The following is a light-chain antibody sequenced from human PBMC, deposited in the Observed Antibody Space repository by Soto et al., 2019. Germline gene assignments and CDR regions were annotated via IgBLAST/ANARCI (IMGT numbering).Light chain of an antibody. CDR2: AAS. CDR3: PRTYSIPLP. V-gene: IGKV1-39*01. CDR1: QSISRY. J-gene: IGKJ4*01. Sequence: EIEMTQSPGSLSASLGDRVTIGCRGSQSISRYLNWYQHKPGKAPNLLIYAASSLKPGVPSRFSGSGSGTDFTLTISSLQPEDCATYCCPRTYSIPLPSGGGTKVDI.